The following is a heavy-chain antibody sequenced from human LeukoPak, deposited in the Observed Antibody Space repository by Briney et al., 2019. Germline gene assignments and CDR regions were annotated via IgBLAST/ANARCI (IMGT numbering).Heavy chain of an antibody. D-gene: IGHD4-23*01. CDR1: GGSISTYY. V-gene: IGHV4-4*07. Sequence: SETLSLTCTVSGGSISTYYWNWIRQPAGKGLEWIGRIYTGGNTNYNPSLKSRVTMSLDTSKNQFSLKLSSVTAADTAVYYCARAAVATSRGFDYWGQGTLVTVSS. J-gene: IGHJ4*02. CDR3: ARAAVATSRGFDY. CDR2: IYTGGNT.